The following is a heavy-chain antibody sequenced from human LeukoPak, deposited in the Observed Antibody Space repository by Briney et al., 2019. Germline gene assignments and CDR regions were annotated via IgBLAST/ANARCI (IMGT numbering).Heavy chain of an antibody. V-gene: IGHV3-30-3*01. CDR1: GFTFSSYA. CDR3: ARVLGDY. CDR2: ISHDGSNK. D-gene: IGHD7-27*01. Sequence: PGRSLGLSCAASGFTFSSYAMHWVRQAPGKGLEWVAVISHDGSNKYYADSVKGRFTISRDNSKNTLYLQMNSLRAEDTAVYYCARVLGDYWGQGTLVTVSS. J-gene: IGHJ4*02.